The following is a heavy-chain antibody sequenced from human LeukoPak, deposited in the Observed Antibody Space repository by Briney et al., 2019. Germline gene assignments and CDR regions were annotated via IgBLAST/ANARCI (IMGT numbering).Heavy chain of an antibody. CDR2: IRHDGSEK. Sequence: PGGSLRLSCAASGFTFSRHGMHWVRQAPGKGLEWVAFIRHDGSEKYYGDSVKGRFTISRDNSKNTLYLQMNSLRAEDTAVYYCAKSGRAYRDYFDYWGQGTLVTVSS. CDR3: AKSGRAYRDYFDY. D-gene: IGHD1-26*01. V-gene: IGHV3-30*02. CDR1: GFTFSRHG. J-gene: IGHJ4*02.